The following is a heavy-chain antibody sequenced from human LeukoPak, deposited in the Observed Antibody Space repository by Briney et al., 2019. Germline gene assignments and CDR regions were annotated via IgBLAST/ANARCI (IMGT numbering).Heavy chain of an antibody. CDR1: GFTFDGYA. D-gene: IGHD6-13*01. Sequence: PGGSLRLSCAASGFTFDGYAMHWVRPAPGKGLEWVSLISWDGGSTYYADSVKGRFTISRDNSKNSLYLQMNSLRAEDTALYYCAKDLLYDVAAGTVDWGQGTLVTVSS. V-gene: IGHV3-43D*03. CDR2: ISWDGGST. J-gene: IGHJ4*02. CDR3: AKDLLYDVAAGTVD.